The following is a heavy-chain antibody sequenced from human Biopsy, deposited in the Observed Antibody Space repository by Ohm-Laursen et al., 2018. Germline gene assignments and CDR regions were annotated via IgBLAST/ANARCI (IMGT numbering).Heavy chain of an antibody. Sequence: GSLRLSCSASGFTVSSNYMSWVRQAPGKGLEWVSGISGSGGRTYYAESMKGRFTTSRDNSKKTVYLQMKSLRAEDTAVYYCAKEVFSAVGTSGFDPWGQGTLVTVSS. CDR3: AKEVFSAVGTSGFDP. CDR1: GFTVSSNY. CDR2: ISGSGGRT. J-gene: IGHJ5*02. V-gene: IGHV3-23*01. D-gene: IGHD1/OR15-1a*01.